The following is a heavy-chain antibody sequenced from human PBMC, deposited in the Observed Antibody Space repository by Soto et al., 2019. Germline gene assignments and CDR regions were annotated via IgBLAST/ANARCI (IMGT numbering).Heavy chain of an antibody. CDR2: INTDNDNT. J-gene: IGHJ4*02. CDR3: ARNVVGTTRLDY. D-gene: IGHD5-12*01. Sequence: ASVKVSCKASGYTFTTYAIHWVRQAPGQSLEWVGWINTDNDNTKYSQKLQGRVTITSDTSASAAYMELSSLRSEDTAVYYCARNVVGTTRLDYWXQGTLVTVSS. V-gene: IGHV1-3*04. CDR1: GYTFTTYA.